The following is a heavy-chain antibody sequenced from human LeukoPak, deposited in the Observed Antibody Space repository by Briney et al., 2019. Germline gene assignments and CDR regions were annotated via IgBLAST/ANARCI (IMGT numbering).Heavy chain of an antibody. J-gene: IGHJ4*01. CDR2: ISWNSGSI. V-gene: IGHV3-9*01. Sequence: GGSLRLSCAASGFTFDDYAMHWVRQAPGKGLEWVSGISWNSGSIGYADSVKGRFTISRDNAKNSLYLQMNSLRAEDTALYYCARIGHDLYQTFGFWGNGNLITVSS. CDR3: ARIGHDLYQTFGF. CDR1: GFTFDDYA. D-gene: IGHD2-2*01.